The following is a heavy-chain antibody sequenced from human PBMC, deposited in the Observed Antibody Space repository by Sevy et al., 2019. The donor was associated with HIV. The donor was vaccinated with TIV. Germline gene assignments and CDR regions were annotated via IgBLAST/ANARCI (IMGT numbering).Heavy chain of an antibody. CDR2: ISYDGSNK. CDR1: GFTFSSYA. D-gene: IGHD1-26*01. CDR3: ARGLGGSHRRAFDI. Sequence: GGSLRLSCAASGFTFSSYAMHWVRQAPGKGLEWVAVISYDGSNKYYADSVKGRFTISRDNSKNTLYLQMNSLRAEDTAVYYCARGLGGSHRRAFDIWGPGTMVTVSS. V-gene: IGHV3-30-3*01. J-gene: IGHJ3*02.